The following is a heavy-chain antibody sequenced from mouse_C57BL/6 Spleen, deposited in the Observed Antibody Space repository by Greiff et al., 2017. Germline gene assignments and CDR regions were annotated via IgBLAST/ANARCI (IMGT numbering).Heavy chain of an antibody. CDR3: TREAQATWFAY. J-gene: IGHJ3*01. CDR1: GYTFTDYE. Sequence: QVQLKQPGAELVRPGASVTLSCKASGYTFTDYEMHWVKQTPVHGLEWIGAIDPETGGTAYNQKFKGKAILTADKSSSTAYMELRSLTSEDSAGYYCTREAQATWFAYWGQGTLVTVSA. CDR2: IDPETGGT. D-gene: IGHD3-2*02. V-gene: IGHV1-15*01.